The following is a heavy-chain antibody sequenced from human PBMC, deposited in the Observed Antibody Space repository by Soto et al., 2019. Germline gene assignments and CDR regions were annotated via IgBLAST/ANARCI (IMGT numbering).Heavy chain of an antibody. CDR3: ARDPPYSTSSGYFDH. CDR1: GFTLRSHS. CDR2: IGGSGTTI. Sequence: VQLVESGGGLVQPGGSLTLSCVASGFTLRSHSMNWVRQAPGKGLEWLAYIGGSGTTIDYADSVKGRFTISRDNAKNSVFLQMSSLRAEDTAVYYCARDPPYSTSSGYFDHWGQGTLVTVSS. V-gene: IGHV3-48*01. J-gene: IGHJ4*02. D-gene: IGHD6-6*01.